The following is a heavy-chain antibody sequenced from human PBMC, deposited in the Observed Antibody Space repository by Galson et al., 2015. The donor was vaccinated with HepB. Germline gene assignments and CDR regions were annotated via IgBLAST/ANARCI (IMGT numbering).Heavy chain of an antibody. V-gene: IGHV1-24*01. CDR2: FDPEDGET. J-gene: IGHJ2*01. D-gene: IGHD4-23*01. CDR1: GYTLTELS. CDR3: ATSFDYGGNWYFDL. Sequence: SVKVSCKVSGYTLTELSMHWVRQAPGKGLEWMGGFDPEDGETIYAQKFQGRVTMTEDASTDTAYMELSSLRSEDTAVYYCATSFDYGGNWYFDLWGRGTLVTVSS.